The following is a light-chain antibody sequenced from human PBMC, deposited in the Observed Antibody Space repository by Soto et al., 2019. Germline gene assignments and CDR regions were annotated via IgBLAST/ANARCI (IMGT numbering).Light chain of an antibody. CDR1: QSVSSNS. J-gene: IGKJ1*01. CDR2: GAS. Sequence: EIVLTQSPGTLSLSPGERATLSCRASQSVSSNSLVWYHQKPGQTPRLLIYGASNRATGIPDRFSGSGSGTDFTLTINRLEPEDFAVYYCQQYGNSPRTFGQGTKVEIK. CDR3: QQYGNSPRT. V-gene: IGKV3-20*01.